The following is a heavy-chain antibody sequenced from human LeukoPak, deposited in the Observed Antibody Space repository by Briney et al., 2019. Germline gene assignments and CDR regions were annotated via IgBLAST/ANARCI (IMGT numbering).Heavy chain of an antibody. CDR2: IYYSGST. V-gene: IGHV4-39*01. D-gene: IGHD3-22*01. CDR3: ATLPYYYDTSVYYP. Sequence: PSETLSLTCTVSGGPISSSSYYWGWIRQPPGKGLEWIGSIYYSGSTYYNPSLKSRVTISVDTSKNQFSLKLSSVTAADTAVYYCATLPYYYDTSVYYPWGQGTLVTVSS. J-gene: IGHJ5*02. CDR1: GGPISSSSYY.